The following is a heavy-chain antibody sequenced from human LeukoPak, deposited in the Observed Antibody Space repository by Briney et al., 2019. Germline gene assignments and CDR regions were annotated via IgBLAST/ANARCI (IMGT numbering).Heavy chain of an antibody. CDR3: ARLSYYYDSSGYQEAFDI. CDR1: GYSISSGYY. D-gene: IGHD3-22*01. Sequence: SETLSLTCAVSGYSISSGYYWGWIRQPPGKGLEWIGSIYHSGSTYYNPSLKSRVTISVDTSKNQFSLKLSSVTAADTAVYYCARLSYYYDSSGYQEAFDIWGQGTMVTVSS. CDR2: IYHSGST. V-gene: IGHV4-38-2*01. J-gene: IGHJ3*02.